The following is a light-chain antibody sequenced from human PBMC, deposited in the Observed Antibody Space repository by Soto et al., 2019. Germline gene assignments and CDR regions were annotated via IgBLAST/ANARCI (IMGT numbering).Light chain of an antibody. CDR2: DVD. CDR1: SSDVGGYNY. Sequence: QSALTQPRSVSGSPGQSVTISCTGTSSDVGGYNYVSWYQQHPGKAPKFMIYDVDERPSGVPDRFSGSKFGNTASLTISGLQAEDEADYYCFSYAGRYTYVFGTGTKLTVL. CDR3: FSYAGRYTYV. J-gene: IGLJ1*01. V-gene: IGLV2-11*01.